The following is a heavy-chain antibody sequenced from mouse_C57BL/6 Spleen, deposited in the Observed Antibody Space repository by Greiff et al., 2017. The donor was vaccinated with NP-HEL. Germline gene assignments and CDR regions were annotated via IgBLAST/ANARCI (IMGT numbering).Heavy chain of an antibody. Sequence: QVQLKQPGAELVMPGASVKLSCKASGYTFTSYWMHWVKQRPGQGLEWIGEIDPSDSYTNYNQKFKGKSTLTVDKSSSTAYMQLSSLTSEDSAVYYCARYGPPWYFDVWGTGTTVTVSS. CDR3: ARYGPPWYFDV. D-gene: IGHD1-1*01. CDR2: IDPSDSYT. V-gene: IGHV1-69*01. J-gene: IGHJ1*03. CDR1: GYTFTSYW.